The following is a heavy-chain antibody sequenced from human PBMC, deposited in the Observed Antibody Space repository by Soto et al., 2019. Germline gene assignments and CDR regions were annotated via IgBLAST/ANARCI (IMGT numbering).Heavy chain of an antibody. CDR3: AKDRFSSGWYQPFDAFDI. CDR1: GFTFSSYA. V-gene: IGHV3-23*01. CDR2: ISGSGGST. J-gene: IGHJ3*02. Sequence: PGGSLRLSCAASGFTFSSYAMSWVRQAPGKGLEWVSAISGSGGSTYYADSVKGRFTISRDNSKNTLYLQMNSLRAEDTAVYYCAKDRFSSGWYQPFDAFDIWGQGTMVTVSS. D-gene: IGHD6-19*01.